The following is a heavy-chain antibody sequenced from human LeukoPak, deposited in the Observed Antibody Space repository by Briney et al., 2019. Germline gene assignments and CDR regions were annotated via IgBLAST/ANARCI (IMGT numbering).Heavy chain of an antibody. CDR3: ARHYGP. CDR1: GFTFSSYG. J-gene: IGHJ5*02. D-gene: IGHD3-10*01. Sequence: GSLRLSCAASGFTFSSYGMNWVRQAPGKGLEWIGSIYDSGSTYYNPSLKSRVTISVDTSKNQFSLKLNSVTAADTAVYYCARHYGPWGQGTLVTVSS. CDR2: IYDSGST. V-gene: IGHV4-39*01.